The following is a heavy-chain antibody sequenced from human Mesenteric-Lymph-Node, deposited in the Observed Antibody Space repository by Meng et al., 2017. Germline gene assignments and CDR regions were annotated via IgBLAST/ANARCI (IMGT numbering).Heavy chain of an antibody. CDR1: GFSLSNFA. V-gene: IGHV3-23*04. CDR2: ISGRGGST. Sequence: VHLGESGGGLEQPGGSLRLSWAASGFSLSNFAMNWVRQAPGKGLEWVSVISGRGGSTDYADSVKGRFTISRDSSKSTLYLQMNSLRAEDTAVYYCVADPPGGSPGLDYWGRGTLVTVSS. D-gene: IGHD2-2*01. J-gene: IGHJ4*02. CDR3: VADPPGGSPGLDY.